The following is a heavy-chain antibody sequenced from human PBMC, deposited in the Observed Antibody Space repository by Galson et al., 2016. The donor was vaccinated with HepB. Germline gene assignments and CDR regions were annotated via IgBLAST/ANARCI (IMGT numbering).Heavy chain of an antibody. CDR3: TRQAYYYDTRGYYHRHPDY. Sequence: SETLSLTCTVSGGSISSSNYYWGWIRQPPGKGLEWIGTIYYSGFTYYNPSLKSRVTISVDTSKNQFSLNLSSVTAADTAVYYCTRQAYYYDTRGYYHRHPDYRGQGTLVTVSS. CDR1: GGSISSSNYY. J-gene: IGHJ4*02. V-gene: IGHV4-39*01. D-gene: IGHD3-22*01. CDR2: IYYSGFT.